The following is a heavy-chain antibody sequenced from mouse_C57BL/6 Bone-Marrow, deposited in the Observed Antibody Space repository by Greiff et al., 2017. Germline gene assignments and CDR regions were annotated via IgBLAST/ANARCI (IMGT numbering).Heavy chain of an antibody. CDR1: GYTFTDHT. V-gene: IGHV1-78*01. Sequence: VQLQQSDAELVKPGASVKISCKVSGYTFTDHTIHWMKQRPEQGLEWIGYIYPRDGSTKYNEKFKGKATLTADKSSSTAYMQLNSLTSEDSAVYVCARRGELGRDYFDYWGQGTTLTVSS. CDR3: ARRGELGRDYFDY. CDR2: IYPRDGST. J-gene: IGHJ2*01. D-gene: IGHD4-1*01.